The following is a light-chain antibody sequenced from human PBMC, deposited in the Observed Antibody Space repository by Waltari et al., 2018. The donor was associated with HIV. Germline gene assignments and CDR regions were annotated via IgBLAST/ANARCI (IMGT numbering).Light chain of an antibody. CDR3: QRYGGSPPYS. Sequence: VLTQSPGTLSLSPGESATLSCRASQSISDTYLAWYQQKPGQAPRLLIYGASRRATGSPDRFSGSGSETDFTLTISRLQPEDFAVYYCQRYGGSPPYSFGQGTMLEIK. V-gene: IGKV3-20*01. CDR2: GAS. CDR1: QSISDTY. J-gene: IGKJ2*03.